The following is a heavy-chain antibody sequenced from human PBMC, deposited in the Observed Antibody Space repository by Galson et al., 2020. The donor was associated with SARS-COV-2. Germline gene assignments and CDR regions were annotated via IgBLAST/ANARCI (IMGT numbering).Heavy chain of an antibody. Sequence: GGSLRLSCTASGFTFGDYAMSWFRQAPGKGLEWVGFIRSKAYGGTTEYAASVKGRFTISRDDSKSIAYLQMNSLKTEDTAVYYCTSAETRVTIFGYGMDVWGQGTTVTVSS. CDR3: TSAETRVTIFGYGMDV. D-gene: IGHD3-3*01. CDR1: GFTFGDYA. J-gene: IGHJ6*02. CDR2: IRSKAYGGTT. V-gene: IGHV3-49*03.